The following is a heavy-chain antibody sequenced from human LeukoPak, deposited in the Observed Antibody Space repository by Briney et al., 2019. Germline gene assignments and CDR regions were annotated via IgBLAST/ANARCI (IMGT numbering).Heavy chain of an antibody. Sequence: SETLSLTCAVYGGSFSNYFWGWIRQPPGKGLEWIGEINHSGRTYYNPSLKSRVTIPVDTSKNQFSLNLSSVTAADTAVYYCARDVVEVPAAIHYGMDVWGQGTTVTVSS. V-gene: IGHV4-34*01. CDR2: INHSGRT. CDR1: GGSFSNYF. D-gene: IGHD2-2*01. J-gene: IGHJ6*02. CDR3: ARDVVEVPAAIHYGMDV.